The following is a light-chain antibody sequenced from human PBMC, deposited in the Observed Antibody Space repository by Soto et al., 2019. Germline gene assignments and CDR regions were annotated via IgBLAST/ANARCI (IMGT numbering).Light chain of an antibody. J-gene: IGKJ3*01. V-gene: IGKV1-33*01. Sequence: DIQMTQSPPSLSASVGDRVTITCRASQYISNYLNWYQQKPGKAPKVLIYESSNLEEGVPSRFSGRGSGTEFTFTISSLQPEDIATYYCQPYDTLPLTFGPGTKVDIK. CDR2: ESS. CDR3: QPYDTLPLT. CDR1: QYISNY.